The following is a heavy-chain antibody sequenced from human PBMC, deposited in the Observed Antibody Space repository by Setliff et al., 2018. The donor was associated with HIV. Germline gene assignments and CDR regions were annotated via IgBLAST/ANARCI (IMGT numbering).Heavy chain of an antibody. D-gene: IGHD3-9*01. CDR3: ARHDILTGYYTYFDY. V-gene: IGHV1-2*02. CDR2: VNPNSGGT. CDR1: GYTFTDYY. J-gene: IGHJ4*02. Sequence: GASVKVSCKASGYTFTDYYIHWVRQAPGQGLQWMGWVNPNSGGTNSAQEFQGRVTMTRDTSTSTAYMELRSLRPDDTAVYYCARHDILTGYYTYFDYWGQGTLVTVSS.